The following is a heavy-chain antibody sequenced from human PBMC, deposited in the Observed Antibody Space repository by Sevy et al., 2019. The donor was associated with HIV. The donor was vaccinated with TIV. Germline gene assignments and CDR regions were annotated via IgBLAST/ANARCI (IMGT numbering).Heavy chain of an antibody. D-gene: IGHD3-22*01. CDR2: ISGSGFNT. CDR3: AKDRFDGSGYYSEGAFDI. CDR1: GFTFSNYA. Sequence: GGSLRLSCAASGFTFSNYALNWVRQVPGKGLEWVSTISGSGFNTYYGDSVKGRFTISRDNSKNTLYLQMSSLSPEDTALYYCAKDRFDGSGYYSEGAFDIWGQGTKVTVSS. V-gene: IGHV3-23*01. J-gene: IGHJ3*02.